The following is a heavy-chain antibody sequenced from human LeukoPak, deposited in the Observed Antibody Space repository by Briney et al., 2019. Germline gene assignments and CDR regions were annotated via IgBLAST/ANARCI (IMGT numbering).Heavy chain of an antibody. CDR1: GFTFSSYA. J-gene: IGHJ5*02. CDR2: ISGSGGST. D-gene: IGHD2-2*01. CDR3: ASCSSTSCYNWFDP. V-gene: IGHV3-23*01. Sequence: GGSLRLSCAASGFTFSSYAMSWVRQAPGKGLEWVSAISGSGGSTYNADSVKGRFTISRDNSKNTLYLQMNSLRAEDTAVYYCASCSSTSCYNWFDPWGQGTLVTVSS.